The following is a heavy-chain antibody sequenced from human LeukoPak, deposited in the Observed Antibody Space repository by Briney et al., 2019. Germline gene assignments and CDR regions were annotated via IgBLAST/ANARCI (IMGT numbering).Heavy chain of an antibody. J-gene: IGHJ4*02. CDR1: GGSISSYY. CDR3: ARAGGSGSYYQFDY. D-gene: IGHD3-10*01. CDR2: IYYSGST. Sequence: SETLSLTCTVSGGSISSYYWSWIRQPPGKGLEWIGYIYYSGSTNYNPSLKSRVTISVDTSKNQFSLKLSSVTAADTAVYYCARAGGSGSYYQFDYWGQGTLVTVSS. V-gene: IGHV4-59*01.